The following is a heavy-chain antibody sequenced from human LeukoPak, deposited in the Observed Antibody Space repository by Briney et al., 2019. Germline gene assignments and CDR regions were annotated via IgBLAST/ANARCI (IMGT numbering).Heavy chain of an antibody. CDR2: IYYSGST. CDR1: GGSISSGDSY. CDR3: ARWFSSGWAFDY. V-gene: IGHV4-30-4*01. J-gene: IGHJ4*02. Sequence: SETLSLTCTVSGGSISSGDSYWSWIRQPPGKGLEWIGYIYYSGSTYYNPSLKSRVTISVDTSKNQFSLKLSSVTAADTAVYYSARWFSSGWAFDYWGQGTLVTVSS. D-gene: IGHD6-19*01.